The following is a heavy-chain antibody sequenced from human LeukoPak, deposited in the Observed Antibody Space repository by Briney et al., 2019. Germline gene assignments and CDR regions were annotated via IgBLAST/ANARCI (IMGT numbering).Heavy chain of an antibody. CDR1: GYTFTSYG. CDR2: ISSYNGNT. CDR3: ARDGSSRVAVAGTYHGWFDP. D-gene: IGHD6-19*01. V-gene: IGHV1-18*01. J-gene: IGHJ5*01. Sequence: ASVKVSCKASGYTFTSYGINWVRQAPGQGLEWMGWISSYNGNTNYAQKVQGRVTMTTDTSTSTAYMELSRLRSDDTAVYYCARDGSSRVAVAGTYHGWFDPWGQGTLVTVSS.